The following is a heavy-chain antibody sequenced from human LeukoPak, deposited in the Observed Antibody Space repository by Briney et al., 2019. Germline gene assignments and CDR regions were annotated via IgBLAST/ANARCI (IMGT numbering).Heavy chain of an antibody. J-gene: IGHJ4*02. V-gene: IGHV4-4*02. CDR2: IYHSGST. CDR3: ARDGENPYSSGWYWGY. CDR1: GGSISSSNW. Sequence: SETLSLTCAVSGGSISSSNWWSWVRQPPGKGLEWIGEIYHSGSTNYNPSLKSRVTISVDKSKNQFSLNLSSVTAADTAVYYCARDGENPYSSGWYWGYWGQGTLVTVSS. D-gene: IGHD6-19*01.